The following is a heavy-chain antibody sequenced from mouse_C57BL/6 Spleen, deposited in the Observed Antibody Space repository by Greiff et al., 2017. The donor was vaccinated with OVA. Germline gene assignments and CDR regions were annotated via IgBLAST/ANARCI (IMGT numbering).Heavy chain of an antibody. V-gene: IGHV1-54*01. CDR1: GYAFTNYL. D-gene: IGHD2-4*01. J-gene: IGHJ1*03. CDR3: ARERDYDGYFDV. CDR2: INPGSGGT. Sequence: QVQLQQSGAELVRPGTSVKVSCKASGYAFTNYLIEWVKQRPGQGLEWIGVINPGSGGTNYNEKFKGKATLTADKSSSTAYMQLSSLTSEDSAVYFCARERDYDGYFDVWGTGTTVTVSS.